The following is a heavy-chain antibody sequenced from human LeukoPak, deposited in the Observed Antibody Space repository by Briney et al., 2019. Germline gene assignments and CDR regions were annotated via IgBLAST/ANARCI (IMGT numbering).Heavy chain of an antibody. D-gene: IGHD3-16*01. CDR2: INHNGNVN. CDR3: ARGGGLDV. Sequence: GGSLRLSCAASGFTFSSYWMNWARQAPGKGLEWVASINHNGNVNYYVDPVKGRFTISRDNAKNSLYLQMSDLRAEDTAVYFCARGGGLDVWGQGATVTVSS. V-gene: IGHV3-7*03. J-gene: IGHJ6*02. CDR1: GFTFSSYW.